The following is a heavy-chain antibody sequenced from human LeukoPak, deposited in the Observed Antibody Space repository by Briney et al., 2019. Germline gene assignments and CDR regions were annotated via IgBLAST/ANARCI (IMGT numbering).Heavy chain of an antibody. CDR1: GFTFSSYG. D-gene: IGHD6-13*01. V-gene: IGHV3-74*01. J-gene: IGHJ6*03. CDR3: TRGLAAVYYYYYYMDV. Sequence: GGSLRLSCAASGFTFSSYGMSWVRQAPGKGLVWVSRINSDGSSTNYADSVKGRFTISRDNAKNTLYLQMNSLRAEDTAVYYCTRGLAAVYYYYYYMDVWGKGTTVTVSS. CDR2: INSDGSST.